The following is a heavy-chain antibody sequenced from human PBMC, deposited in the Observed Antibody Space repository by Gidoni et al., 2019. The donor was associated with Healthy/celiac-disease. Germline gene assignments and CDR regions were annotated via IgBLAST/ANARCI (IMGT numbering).Heavy chain of an antibody. CDR2: IIPIFGTA. D-gene: IGHD2-2*01. CDR1: GGNVSSYA. J-gene: IGHJ6*02. CDR3: ARAPPTSRYCSSTSCYSNGMDV. V-gene: IGHV1-69*01. Sequence: QVQLVQSGAEVKTHGYSVKVSCKASGGNVSSYAVSWVRHAPGQGLEWMGVIIPIFGTANYAQKFQSRVTITADDSTSTAYMELSSLRSEVTAVYYCARAPPTSRYCSSTSCYSNGMDVWGQGTTVTVSS.